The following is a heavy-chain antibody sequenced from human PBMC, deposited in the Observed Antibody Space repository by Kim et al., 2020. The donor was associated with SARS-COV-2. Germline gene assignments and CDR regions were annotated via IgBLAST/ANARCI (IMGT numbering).Heavy chain of an antibody. CDR1: GFRFSNYW. J-gene: IGHJ4*02. CDR2: IKEDGSEK. D-gene: IGHD1-26*01. Sequence: GGSLRLSCAVSGFRFSNYWMTWVRQAPGKGLEWVANIKEDGSEKNYMDSVKGRFTVSRDNAKNSLYLQMDSLGADDTAVYYCGGGGAPFADSTYSGQGTLVTVSS. V-gene: IGHV3-7*04. CDR3: GGGGAPFADSTY.